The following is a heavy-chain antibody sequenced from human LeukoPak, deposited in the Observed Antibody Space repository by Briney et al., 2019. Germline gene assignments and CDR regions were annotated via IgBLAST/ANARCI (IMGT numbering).Heavy chain of an antibody. CDR1: GGSIGSYY. J-gene: IGHJ4*02. V-gene: IGHV4-59*01. CDR2: IYYSGST. CDR3: ARQRYGYYFDY. D-gene: IGHD1-14*01. Sequence: PSETLSLTCTVSGGSIGSYYWSWIRQPPGKGLEWIGYIYYSGSTNYNPSLKSRVTISVDTSKNQFSLKLSSVTAADTAVYYCARQRYGYYFDYWGQGTLVTVSS.